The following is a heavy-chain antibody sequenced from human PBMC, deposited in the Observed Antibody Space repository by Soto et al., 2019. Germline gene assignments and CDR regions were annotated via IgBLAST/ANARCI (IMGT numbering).Heavy chain of an antibody. V-gene: IGHV3-9*01. J-gene: IGHJ1*01. Sequence: EVQLVESGGDLVQPGRSLRLSCAASGFTFDDYAMHWVRQAPGKGLEWVSAISWNSGNIAYADSVKGRFTISRDNAKNPLYRQLKMLRPENTAFYSCATASRQWLDAEYFEHWGQGTGVTVSS. CDR3: ATASRQWLDAEYFEH. CDR1: GFTFDDYA. D-gene: IGHD6-19*01. CDR2: ISWNSGNI.